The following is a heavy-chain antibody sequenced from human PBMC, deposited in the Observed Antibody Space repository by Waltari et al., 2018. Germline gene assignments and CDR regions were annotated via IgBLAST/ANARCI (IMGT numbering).Heavy chain of an antibody. CDR2: LKSKKDKT. D-gene: IGHD2-2*01. CDR1: GYNFVNYG. J-gene: IGHJ3*01. Sequence: VYLVQSGAEMKKPGASVKVSCKASGYNFVNYGISWARQAPGKGVEWVGRLKSKKDKTNNAQNLQDRGTMNMDRSTATAHMERRSLRAEDTAVYYCARVVFSGQYPHGFDCWGQGTMVTVS. V-gene: IGHV1-18*01. CDR3: ARVVFSGQYPHGFDC.